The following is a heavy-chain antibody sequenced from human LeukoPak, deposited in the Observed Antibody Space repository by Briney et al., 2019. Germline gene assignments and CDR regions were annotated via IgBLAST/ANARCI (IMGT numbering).Heavy chain of an antibody. V-gene: IGHV1-2*02. CDR1: GYTFTGFF. D-gene: IGHD6-19*01. Sequence: GASVKVSCKASGYTFTGFFMHWVRQAPGQGLEWMGWINPNSGGTNYAQKFQGRVTMTRDSSISTAYMELSRLRSDDTAVYYCARHHSVYSSAPPKYWGQGTLVTVSS. CDR3: ARHHSVYSSAPPKY. CDR2: INPNSGGT. J-gene: IGHJ4*02.